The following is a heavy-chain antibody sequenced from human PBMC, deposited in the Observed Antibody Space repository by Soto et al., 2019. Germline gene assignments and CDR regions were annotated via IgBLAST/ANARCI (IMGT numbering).Heavy chain of an antibody. V-gene: IGHV4-61*08. Sequence: SETPSLTGPVSGASVNSEDYSWSWIRQPPGKGLEWTGYVYYSGSTNYNPSLKSRATISLDTYKNQFSLKMTSMTSADTAFYYCARGVLRFLQWFAPWGQGTLVTV. CDR3: ARGVLRFLQWFAP. J-gene: IGHJ5*02. CDR1: GASVNSEDYS. CDR2: VYYSGST. D-gene: IGHD3-3*01.